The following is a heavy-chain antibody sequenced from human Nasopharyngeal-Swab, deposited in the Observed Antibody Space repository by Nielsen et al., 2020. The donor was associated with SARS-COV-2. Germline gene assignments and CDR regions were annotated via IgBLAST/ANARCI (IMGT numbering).Heavy chain of an antibody. V-gene: IGHV3-11*04. CDR2: ISSSGSTI. J-gene: IGHJ2*01. D-gene: IGHD6-13*01. Sequence: GESLKISCAASGFTFSDYYMSWIRQAPGKGLEWVSYISSSGSTIYYADSVKGRFTISRDNAKNSLYLQLNSLEAEDTAVYYCARDPLSSWQAIGNWYFDLWGRGTLVTVSS. CDR1: GFTFSDYY. CDR3: ARDPLSSWQAIGNWYFDL.